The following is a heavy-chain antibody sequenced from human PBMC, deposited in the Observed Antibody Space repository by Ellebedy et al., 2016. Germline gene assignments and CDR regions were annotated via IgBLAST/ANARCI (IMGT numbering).Heavy chain of an antibody. D-gene: IGHD6-13*01. V-gene: IGHV3-30*04. J-gene: IGHJ4*02. CDR1: GFTFSSYA. CDR3: AKDEGLAAAGTGY. CDR2: ISYDGSNK. Sequence: GGSLRLSCAASGFTFSSYAMHWVRQAPGKGLEWVAVISYDGSNKYYADSVKGRFTISRDNSKNTLYLQMNSLRAEDTAVYYCAKDEGLAAAGTGYWGQGTLVTVSS.